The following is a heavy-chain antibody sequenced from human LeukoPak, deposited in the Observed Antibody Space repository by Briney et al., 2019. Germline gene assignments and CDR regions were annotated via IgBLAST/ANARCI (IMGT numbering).Heavy chain of an antibody. V-gene: IGHV1-2*02. Sequence: ASVKVSCKASGYTFTGYYMHWVRQAPGQGLEWMGWINPNSGASNYAQKFQGRVTLTRDTSISTAYMELSRLRSDDTAMYYCARGRCISTSCYMESGFDYWGQGTLVTVSS. CDR3: ARGRCISTSCYMESGFDY. D-gene: IGHD2-2*02. J-gene: IGHJ4*02. CDR1: GYTFTGYY. CDR2: INPNSGAS.